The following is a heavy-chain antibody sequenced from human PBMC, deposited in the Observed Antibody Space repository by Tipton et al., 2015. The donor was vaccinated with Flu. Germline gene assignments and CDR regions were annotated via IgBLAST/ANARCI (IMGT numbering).Heavy chain of an antibody. Sequence: TLSLTCTVSGGSINSVSHYWSWIRQPAGKGLEWIGRIYTSGSTNYNSSLRSRVTISVDTSRNRFSLKLTSVTAADTAVYFCARDYGDFNWFDSWGQGTLVTVSS. J-gene: IGHJ5*01. V-gene: IGHV4-61*02. CDR2: IYTSGST. CDR3: ARDYGDFNWFDS. D-gene: IGHD4-17*01. CDR1: GGSINSVSHY.